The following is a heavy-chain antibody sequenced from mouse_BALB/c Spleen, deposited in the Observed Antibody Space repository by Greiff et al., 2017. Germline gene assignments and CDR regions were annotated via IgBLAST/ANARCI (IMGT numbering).Heavy chain of an antibody. CDR3: ARMDYRYDHLDV. CDR1: GYSFTGYY. D-gene: IGHD2-14*01. J-gene: IGHJ1*01. CDR2: ISCYNGAT. Sequence: LVKTGASVKISCKASGYSFTGYYMHWVKQSHGKSLEWIGYISCYNGATSYNQKFKGKATFTVDTSSSTAYMQINSLTSEDSAVYYCARMDYRYDHLDVWGEGTTVTVSS. V-gene: IGHV1S34*01.